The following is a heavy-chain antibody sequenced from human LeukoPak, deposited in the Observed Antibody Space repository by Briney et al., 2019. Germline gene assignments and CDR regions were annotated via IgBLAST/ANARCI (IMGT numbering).Heavy chain of an antibody. D-gene: IGHD6-19*01. CDR3: VRDRPLSKGAGNWFDA. CDR2: IFYIGTT. J-gene: IGHJ5*02. Sequence: SETLSLTCTVSGDPITSSSYYWGWVRQHPGRGLEWIGSIFYIGTTYHNSALKSRVTISIDTSKNQFSLKVTSMAAADTAMYYCVRDRPLSKGAGNWFDAWGQGTLVTVSS. V-gene: IGHV4-39*07. CDR1: GDPITSSSYY.